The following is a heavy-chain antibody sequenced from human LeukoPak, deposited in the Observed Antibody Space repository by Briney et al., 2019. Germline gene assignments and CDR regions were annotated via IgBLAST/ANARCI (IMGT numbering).Heavy chain of an antibody. CDR2: ISVNVGST. Sequence: GGSLRLSCAASGFTFSTSAMSWVRQAPGKGLEWVSTISVNVGSTYYADSVKGRFAVSTDNSQNTLYLQMNSLRAEDTAVYYCAKTYRATAFFFDYWGRGTLVTVSS. CDR1: GFTFSTSA. J-gene: IGHJ4*02. CDR3: AKTYRATAFFFDY. V-gene: IGHV3-23*01. D-gene: IGHD4-17*01.